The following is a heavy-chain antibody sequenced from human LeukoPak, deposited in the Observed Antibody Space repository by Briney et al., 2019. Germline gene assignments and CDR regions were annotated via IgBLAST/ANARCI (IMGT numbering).Heavy chain of an antibody. CDR2: INPNSGAT. J-gene: IGHJ4*02. CDR1: GYTFTGYY. Sequence: VASVKVSCKASGYTFTGYYMHWVRQAPGQGLEWMGWINPNSGATNYAQKFQGRVTMTRDTSISTAYMELSRLRSDDTAVYYCASLWFGELIGKDYWGQGTLVTVSS. D-gene: IGHD3-10*01. V-gene: IGHV1-2*02. CDR3: ASLWFGELIGKDY.